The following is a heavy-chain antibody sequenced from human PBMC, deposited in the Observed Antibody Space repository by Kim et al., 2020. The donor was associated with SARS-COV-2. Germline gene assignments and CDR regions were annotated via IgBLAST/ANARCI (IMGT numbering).Heavy chain of an antibody. D-gene: IGHD4-17*01. Sequence: YADSVKGRFTIARDNSKNTLYLQMNSLRAEDTAVDYCAKDPTTVTSSASLWGQGTLVTVSS. J-gene: IGHJ4*02. V-gene: IGHV3-23*01. CDR3: AKDPTTVTSSASL.